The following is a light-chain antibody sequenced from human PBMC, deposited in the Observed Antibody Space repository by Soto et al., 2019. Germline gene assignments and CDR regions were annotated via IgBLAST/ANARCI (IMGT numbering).Light chain of an antibody. CDR1: QHVSSH. J-gene: IGKJ2*01. V-gene: IGKV3-15*01. CDR2: AAS. Sequence: ERVMTQSPATLSVSPGEGATLSCRANQHVSSHIAWYQHKPAQSPRLLIHAASTRAPGVPDRLIGSGSWTEFPLTISSLQSEDFAVYYCQQYQTWPFPFGQGTKVESK. CDR3: QQYQTWPFP.